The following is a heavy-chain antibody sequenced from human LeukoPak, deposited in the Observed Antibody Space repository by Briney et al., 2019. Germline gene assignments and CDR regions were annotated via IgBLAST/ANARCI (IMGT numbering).Heavy chain of an antibody. Sequence: GGSLRLSCAASGFTFSSYAMHWVRQAPGKGLEWVAVISYDGSNKYYADSVKGRFTISRDNSKNTLYLQMNSLRAEDTAVYYCARAGSSWYLFSRADLDYWGQGTLVTVSS. V-gene: IGHV3-30*04. CDR2: ISYDGSNK. CDR1: GFTFSSYA. J-gene: IGHJ4*02. CDR3: ARAGSSWYLFSRADLDY. D-gene: IGHD6-13*01.